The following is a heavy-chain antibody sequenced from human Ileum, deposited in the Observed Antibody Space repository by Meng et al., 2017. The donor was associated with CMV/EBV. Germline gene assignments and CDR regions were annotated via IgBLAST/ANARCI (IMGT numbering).Heavy chain of an antibody. Sequence: SGFTFRSYAIHWVRQAPGKGLEWVAFISYDGSNTYYADSVKGRLTISRDNSKSTLYLQMDSLRAEDTAVHYCAREYYSGWYSGWFDPWGQGTLVTVSS. CDR2: ISYDGSNT. V-gene: IGHV3-30-3*01. D-gene: IGHD6-19*01. J-gene: IGHJ5*02. CDR1: GFTFRSYA. CDR3: AREYYSGWYSGWFDP.